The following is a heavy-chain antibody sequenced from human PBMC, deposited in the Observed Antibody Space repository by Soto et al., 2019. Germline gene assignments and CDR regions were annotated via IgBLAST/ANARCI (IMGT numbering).Heavy chain of an antibody. D-gene: IGHD6-13*01. CDR2: ISYDGSNK. CDR3: AKDGAPGIAAGYYYGMDV. Sequence: QVQLVESGGGVVQPGRSPRLSCAASGFTFSSYGMHWVRQAPGKGLEWVAVISYDGSNKYYADSVKGRFTISRDNSKNTLYLQMNSLRAEDTAVYYCAKDGAPGIAAGYYYGMDVWGQGTTVTVSS. CDR1: GFTFSSYG. V-gene: IGHV3-30*18. J-gene: IGHJ6*02.